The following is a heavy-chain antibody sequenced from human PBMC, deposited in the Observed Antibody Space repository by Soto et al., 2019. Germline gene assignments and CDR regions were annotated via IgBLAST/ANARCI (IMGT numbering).Heavy chain of an antibody. V-gene: IGHV3-21*01. Sequence: EVQLVESGGGLVKPGGSLRLSCAASGFTFSTYSMNWVRQAPGKGLEWVSSISSGSSYIYYADSVTGRFTISRDNAKNSLYLQMNSLRAEDTAVYYCAREELQRDYFDYWGQGTLVTVSS. CDR1: GFTFSTYS. J-gene: IGHJ4*02. D-gene: IGHD1-7*01. CDR2: ISSGSSYI. CDR3: AREELQRDYFDY.